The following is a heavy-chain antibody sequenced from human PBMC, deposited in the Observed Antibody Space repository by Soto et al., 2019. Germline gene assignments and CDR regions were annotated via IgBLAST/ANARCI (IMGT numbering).Heavy chain of an antibody. CDR1: GGTFSSYA. D-gene: IGHD6-19*01. Sequence: SVKVSCKASGGTFSSYAISWVRQAPGQGLEWMGGIIPIFGTANYAQKFQGRVTITADESTSTAYMELSSLRSEDTAVYYCALTGYSCGWDGRDSGSNNNYWG. V-gene: IGHV1-69*13. CDR3: ALTGYSCGWDGRDSGSNNNY. J-gene: IGHJ4*01. CDR2: IIPIFGTA.